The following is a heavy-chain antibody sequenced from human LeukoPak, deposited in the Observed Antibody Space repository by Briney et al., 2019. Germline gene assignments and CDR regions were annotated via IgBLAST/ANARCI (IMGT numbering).Heavy chain of an antibody. Sequence: PGRSLRLSCAASGFTFDDYAMHWVRQAPGKGLEWVSGISWNSGSIGYADSVKGRFTISRDNAKNSLYLQMNSLRAEDTALYYRAKDMGYCSSTSCYVFGYWGQGTLVTVSS. CDR3: AKDMGYCSSTSCYVFGY. D-gene: IGHD2-2*01. CDR1: GFTFDDYA. J-gene: IGHJ4*02. V-gene: IGHV3-9*01. CDR2: ISWNSGSI.